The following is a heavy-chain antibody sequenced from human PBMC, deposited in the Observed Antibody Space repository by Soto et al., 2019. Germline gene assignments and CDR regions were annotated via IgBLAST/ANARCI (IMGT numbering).Heavy chain of an antibody. J-gene: IGHJ4*02. V-gene: IGHV3-23*01. Sequence: EVQLLESGGGLVQPGGPLRLSCEASGFTFSKYDMTWVRQAPGKGLDWVSTISGSGASTYYADSVKGRFTISRDNSKNTVYLQMNSLIAEDTAVYYCANRNYYAKSGYTYPYFDFWGQGSLVTVSS. CDR3: ANRNYYAKSGYTYPYFDF. CDR2: ISGSGAST. D-gene: IGHD3-22*01. CDR1: GFTFSKYD.